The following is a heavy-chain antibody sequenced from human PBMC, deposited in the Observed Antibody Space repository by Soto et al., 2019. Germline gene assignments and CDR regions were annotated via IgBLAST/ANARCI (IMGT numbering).Heavy chain of an antibody. D-gene: IGHD3-10*01. Sequence: PSETLSLTCTVSGGSISSYYWSWIRQPPGKGPEWIGYIYYSGSTNYNPSIKSRVTISVDTSKNQFSLKLSSVTAADTAVYYCARERELWFGELLEGYYFDYWGQGTLVTVSS. J-gene: IGHJ4*02. CDR2: IYYSGST. CDR1: GGSISSYY. V-gene: IGHV4-59*01. CDR3: ARERELWFGELLEGYYFDY.